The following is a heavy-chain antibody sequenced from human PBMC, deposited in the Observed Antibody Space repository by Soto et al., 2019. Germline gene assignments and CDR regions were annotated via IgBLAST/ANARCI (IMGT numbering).Heavy chain of an antibody. J-gene: IGHJ5*02. CDR2: ISSNSAYI. D-gene: IGHD6-13*01. V-gene: IGHV3-21*02. CDR1: GFTFRSFT. CDR3: TIDASRDSSARGWFDP. Sequence: EVQLVESGGGLVKPGGSLRLSCAASGFTFRSFTMNWVRQAPGKGLEWVSTISSNSAYIYYTDALRGRFTISRDNANNSLHLQMNSLRAEDTAVYYCTIDASRDSSARGWFDPWGPGTLVTVSS.